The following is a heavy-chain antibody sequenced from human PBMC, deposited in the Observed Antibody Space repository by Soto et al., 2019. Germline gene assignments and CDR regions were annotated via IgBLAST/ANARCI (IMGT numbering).Heavy chain of an antibody. CDR3: AKGQKSIASRPSDY. CDR2: ISGSGGST. J-gene: IGHJ4*02. D-gene: IGHD6-6*01. Sequence: GGSLRLSCAASGFTFSSCAMSWVRQAPGKGLEWVSAISGSGGSTYYADSVKGRFTISRDNSKNTLYLQMNSLRAEDTAVYYCAKGQKSIASRPSDYWGQGTLVTVSS. V-gene: IGHV3-23*01. CDR1: GFTFSSCA.